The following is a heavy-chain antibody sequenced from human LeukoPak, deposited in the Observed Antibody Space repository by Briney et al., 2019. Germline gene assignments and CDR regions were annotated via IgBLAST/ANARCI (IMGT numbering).Heavy chain of an antibody. Sequence: GESLKISCKGSGYSFTSYWIGWVRQMPGKGLEWMGIIYPGDSDTRYSPSSQGQVTISANKSISTAYLQWSSLKASDTAMYYCARTKEYGDFLDAFDIWGQGTMVTVSS. V-gene: IGHV5-51*01. CDR1: GYSFTSYW. CDR3: ARTKEYGDFLDAFDI. D-gene: IGHD4-17*01. J-gene: IGHJ3*02. CDR2: IYPGDSDT.